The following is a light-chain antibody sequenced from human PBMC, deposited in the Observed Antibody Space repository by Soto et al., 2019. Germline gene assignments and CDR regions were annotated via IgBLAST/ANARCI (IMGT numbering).Light chain of an antibody. CDR3: QQYVNSCT. CDR2: GAS. J-gene: IGKJ1*01. V-gene: IGKV3-20*01. Sequence: EIVLTQSPGTLSLSPGERATLSCRASQSVTNNYLAWYQQNPGQAPRLLIYGASSRATGLPDRFSGSGSGTDFTLTIRRLEPEDFAVYDCQQYVNSCTFGQGTKVEIK. CDR1: QSVTNNY.